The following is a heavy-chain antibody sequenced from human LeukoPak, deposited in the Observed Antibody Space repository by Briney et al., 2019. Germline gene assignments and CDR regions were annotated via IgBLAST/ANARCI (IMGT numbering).Heavy chain of an antibody. V-gene: IGHV4-30-4*01. J-gene: IGHJ4*02. CDR1: GGSISSGDYY. CDR2: IFYSGST. D-gene: IGHD3-16*01. Sequence: SETLSLTCTVSGGSISSGDYYWSWIRQPPGKGLEWNGYIFYSGSTYYNPSLKSRLTISVDTSKNQFSLKLSSVTAADTAVYYCARGDYDYVFDYWGQGTLVTVSS. CDR3: ARGDYDYVFDY.